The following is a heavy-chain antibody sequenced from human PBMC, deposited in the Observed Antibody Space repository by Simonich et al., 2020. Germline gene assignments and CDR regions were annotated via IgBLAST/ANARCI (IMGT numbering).Heavy chain of an antibody. J-gene: IGHJ4*02. CDR2: ISAYKGTT. CDR3: ARDQGGRAAAATDY. Sequence: QVQLVQSGAEVKQPGASVKVSCKASGYPFPSYGISWVRQAPGQGLEGMEGISAYKGTTNDAQKLQCRGTMTTDTSTSTAYMELRSLRSDDTAVYYCARDQGGRAAAATDYWGQGTLVTVSS. V-gene: IGHV1-18*01. CDR1: GYPFPSYG. D-gene: IGHD6-13*01.